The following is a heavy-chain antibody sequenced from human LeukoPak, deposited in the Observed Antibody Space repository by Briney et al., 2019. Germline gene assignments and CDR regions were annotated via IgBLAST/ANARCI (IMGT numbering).Heavy chain of an antibody. CDR3: ASPYLQTYYYDSSGYYYVPPYFDY. D-gene: IGHD3-22*01. Sequence: PGGSLRLSCATSGFTFSSYAMHWVRQAPGKGLEWVAVISYDGSNKYYADSVKGRFTISRDNSKNTLYLQMNSLRAEDTAVYYCASPYLQTYYYDSSGYYYVPPYFDYWGQGTLVTVSS. V-gene: IGHV3-30*04. CDR2: ISYDGSNK. J-gene: IGHJ4*02. CDR1: GFTFSSYA.